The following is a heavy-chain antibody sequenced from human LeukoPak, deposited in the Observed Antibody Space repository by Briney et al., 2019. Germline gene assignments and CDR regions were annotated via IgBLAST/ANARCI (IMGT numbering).Heavy chain of an antibody. Sequence: SETLSLTCAVYGGSVSGYYWSWIRQPPGKGQEWIGEINHSGSTNYNPSLKSRVTLSVDTSRNQFSLKLRSVTAADTAVYYCARVHSNYLQLWLSHFDYWGQGTLVTVPS. V-gene: IGHV4-34*01. CDR1: GGSVSGYY. D-gene: IGHD5-18*01. J-gene: IGHJ4*02. CDR3: ARVHSNYLQLWLSHFDY. CDR2: INHSGST.